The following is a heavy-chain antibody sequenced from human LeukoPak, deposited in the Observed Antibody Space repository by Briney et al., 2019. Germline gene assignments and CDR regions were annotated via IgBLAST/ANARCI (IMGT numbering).Heavy chain of an antibody. CDR1: GGSISSYY. J-gene: IGHJ4*02. V-gene: IGHV4-4*07. D-gene: IGHD2-2*01. CDR3: ARQYCSSTNCLYYFDY. CDR2: IYTSGST. Sequence: SETLSLTCTVSGGSISSYYWNWIRHPAGKGLEWIWRIYTSGSTNYNPSLESRVIMSVDTSKNQFSLRLSSVTAADTAMYYCARQYCSSTNCLYYFDYWGQGTLVTVSS.